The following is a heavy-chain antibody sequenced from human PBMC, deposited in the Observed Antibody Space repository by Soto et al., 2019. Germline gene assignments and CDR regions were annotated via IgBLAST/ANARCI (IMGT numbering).Heavy chain of an antibody. J-gene: IGHJ5*02. D-gene: IGHD6-13*01. Sequence: TSQTLCLTWAVAGGPSGRGGYCWISSRQPAGKGLEWIGYIYHSGSTYYNPSLKSRVTISVDRSKNQFSLKLSSVTAADTAVYYCARGPYSSSFDNWFDPWGQGTLVTVSS. CDR2: IYHSGST. CDR3: ARGPYSSSFDNWFDP. CDR1: GGPSGRGGYC. V-gene: IGHV4-30-2*01.